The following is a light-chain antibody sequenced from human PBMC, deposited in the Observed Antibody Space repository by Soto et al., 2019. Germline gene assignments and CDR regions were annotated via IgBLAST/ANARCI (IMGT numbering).Light chain of an antibody. CDR2: DVS. Sequence: QSVLTQPASASGSPGQSITISCTGTSSDVGGYNYVSWYQQHPGKAPKLIIYDVSNRPSGVSNRFSGSKSGNTASLTISGLQAEDEADYYCSSYTSSSTLVFGGGTQLTVL. J-gene: IGLJ2*01. V-gene: IGLV2-14*03. CDR1: SSDVGGYNY. CDR3: SSYTSSSTLV.